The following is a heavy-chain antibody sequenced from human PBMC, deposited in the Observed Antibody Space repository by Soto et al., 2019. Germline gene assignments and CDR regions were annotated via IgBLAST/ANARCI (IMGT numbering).Heavy chain of an antibody. CDR2: SYDSGSP. J-gene: IGHJ6*02. D-gene: IGHD2-21*02. Sequence: QVQLQESGPGLVTPSQTLSLTCTVSGGSISSGGYYWSWIRQHPGKGLEWIGYSYDSGSPYYNPSLKSRVTLSVDTSKNQVSLKLSSVTAADTAVYYCARVCGGDFHYGMDVLGRGTTVTVSS. V-gene: IGHV4-31*03. CDR3: ARVCGGDFHYGMDV. CDR1: GGSISSGGYY.